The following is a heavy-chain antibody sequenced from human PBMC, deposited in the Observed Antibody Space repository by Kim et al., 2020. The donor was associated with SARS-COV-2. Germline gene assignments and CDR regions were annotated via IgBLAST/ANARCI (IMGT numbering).Heavy chain of an antibody. CDR1: GGSISSYY. J-gene: IGHJ6*02. D-gene: IGHD6-19*01. V-gene: IGHV4-59*01. Sequence: SETLSLTCTVSGGSISSYYWSWIRQPPGKGLEWIGYIYYSGSTNYNPSLKSRVTISVDTSNNQFSLKLSSVTAADTAVYYCARAVAGFDYYYGMDVWGQGTTVTVSS. CDR2: IYYSGST. CDR3: ARAVAGFDYYYGMDV.